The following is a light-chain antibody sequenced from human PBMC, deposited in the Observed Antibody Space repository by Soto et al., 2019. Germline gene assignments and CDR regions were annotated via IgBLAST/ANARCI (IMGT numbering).Light chain of an antibody. V-gene: IGLV1-44*01. J-gene: IGLJ3*02. CDR2: SSN. Sequence: QSVLTQSPSASGTPGQRVTISCSGASSSFGSNTVNWYQQLPGTAPKLLIYSSNQRPSGVPDRFSGSQSGASASLAISGLQSEDEADYYCAAWDDNLNVVFGGGTKLTVL. CDR3: AAWDDNLNVV. CDR1: SSSFGSNT.